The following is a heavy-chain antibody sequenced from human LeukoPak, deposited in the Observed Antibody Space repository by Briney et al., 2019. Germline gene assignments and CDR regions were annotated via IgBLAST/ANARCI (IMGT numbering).Heavy chain of an antibody. CDR2: ISSSGSTI. D-gene: IGHD2-2*01. Sequence: GGSLRLSCAASGFTFSDYYMSWIRQPPGKGLEWVSYISSSGSTIYYADSVKGRFTISRDNAKNSLYLQMNSLRAEDTAVYYCARDSAYQLPIYYYYYMDVWGKGTTVTVSS. V-gene: IGHV3-11*04. J-gene: IGHJ6*03. CDR3: ARDSAYQLPIYYYYYMDV. CDR1: GFTFSDYY.